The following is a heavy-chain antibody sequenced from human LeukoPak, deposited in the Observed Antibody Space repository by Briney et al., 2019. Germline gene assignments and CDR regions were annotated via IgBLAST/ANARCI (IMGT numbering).Heavy chain of an antibody. CDR1: GGSISSSSYY. Sequence: PSETLSLTRTVSGGSISSSSYYWGWIRQPPGKGLEWIGSIYYSGSTYYNPSLKSRVTISVDTSKNQFSLKLSSVTAADTAVYYCASGRIQQWLHHFDYWGQGTLVTVSS. D-gene: IGHD5-18*01. CDR2: IYYSGST. J-gene: IGHJ4*02. CDR3: ASGRIQQWLHHFDY. V-gene: IGHV4-39*01.